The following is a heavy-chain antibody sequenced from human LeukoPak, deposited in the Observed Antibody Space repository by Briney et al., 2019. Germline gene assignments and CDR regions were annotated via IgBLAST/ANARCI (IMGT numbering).Heavy chain of an antibody. V-gene: IGHV4-30-2*01. CDR1: GGSISSGGYY. D-gene: IGHD1-20*01. CDR3: ARGGVDAVSLANFDY. Sequence: SETLSLTCTVSGGSISSGGYYWSWIRQPPGKGLEWIGYIYHSGSTYYNPSLKSRVTISVDRSKNQFSLKLSSVAAADTAVYYCARGGVDAVSLANFDYWGQGTLVTVSS. J-gene: IGHJ4*02. CDR2: IYHSGST.